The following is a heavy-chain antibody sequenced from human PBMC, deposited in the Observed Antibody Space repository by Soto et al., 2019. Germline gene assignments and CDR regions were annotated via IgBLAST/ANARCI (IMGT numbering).Heavy chain of an antibody. J-gene: IGHJ4*02. CDR1: GFSFTSYC. Sequence: GESLTISCKSSGFSFTSYCLSWVRQMPGKGLQWMGRLNPRHSFANYSPSYRGNVTISPDTSVTTAYLKWSSRKASDTAIYYCARSRSGGASYPFEFWGQGNLVTFAS. CDR2: LNPRHSFA. D-gene: IGHD6-6*01. V-gene: IGHV5-10-1*01. CDR3: ARSRSGGASYPFEF.